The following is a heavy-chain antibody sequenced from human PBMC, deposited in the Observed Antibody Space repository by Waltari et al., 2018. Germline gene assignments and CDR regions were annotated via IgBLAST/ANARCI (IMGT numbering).Heavy chain of an antibody. J-gene: IGHJ4*02. V-gene: IGHV3-30-3*01. D-gene: IGHD1-26*01. CDR2: ISYDGSNK. CDR3: ARPVGATSYYFDY. Sequence: QVQLVESGGGVVQPGRSLRLSCAASGFTFSSYAMHWVRQAPGKGLEWVAVISYDGSNKYDADSVKGRFTISRDNSKNTLYLQMNSLRAEDTAVYYCARPVGATSYYFDYWGQGTLVTVSS. CDR1: GFTFSSYA.